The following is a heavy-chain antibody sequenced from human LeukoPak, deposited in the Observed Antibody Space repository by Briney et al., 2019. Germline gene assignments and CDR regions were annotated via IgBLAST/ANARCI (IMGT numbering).Heavy chain of an antibody. CDR3: ARGNYGDPNWFDP. D-gene: IGHD4-17*01. V-gene: IGHV1-69*04. Sequence: SVKVSCKASGDTLNNDDITWVRQAPGRGLEWMGRIVPIVEITNYAESFQGRVTITADKSTNTFYMLLASLMSSDTAIYFCARGNYGDPNWFDPWGQGTLVTVSS. CDR2: IVPIVEIT. J-gene: IGHJ5*02. CDR1: GDTLNNDD.